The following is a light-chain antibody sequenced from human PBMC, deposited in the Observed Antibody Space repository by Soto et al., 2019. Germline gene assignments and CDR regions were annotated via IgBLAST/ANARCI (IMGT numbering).Light chain of an antibody. CDR1: NSDVGGYNY. Sequence: QSVLTQPRSVSGSPGQSVTISCTGTNSDVGGYNYVSWYQQYPGKAPKLMISGVSERPSGVPDRFSGSKSGNTASLTISGLQAEDEADYYCCSYAGSYTFSWVFGGGTKVTVL. J-gene: IGLJ3*02. V-gene: IGLV2-11*01. CDR2: GVS. CDR3: CSYAGSYTFSWV.